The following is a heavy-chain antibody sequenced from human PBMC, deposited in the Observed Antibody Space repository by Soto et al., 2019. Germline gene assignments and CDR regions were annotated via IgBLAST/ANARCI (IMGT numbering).Heavy chain of an antibody. CDR3: ASTYDSSGYYYTVSYDY. J-gene: IGHJ4*02. V-gene: IGHV4-31*03. CDR2: IYYSGST. CDR1: GGSISSGGYY. Sequence: SETLSLTCTVSGGSISSGGYYWSWIRQHPGKGLEWIGYIYYSGSTYYNPSLKSRVTISVDTSKNQFSLKLSSVTAADTAVYYCASTYDSSGYYYTVSYDYWGQGTLVTVSS. D-gene: IGHD3-22*01.